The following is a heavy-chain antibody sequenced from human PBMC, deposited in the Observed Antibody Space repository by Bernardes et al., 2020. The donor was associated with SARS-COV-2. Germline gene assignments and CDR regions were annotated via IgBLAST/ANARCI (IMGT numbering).Heavy chain of an antibody. CDR2: IKQDGSER. J-gene: IGHJ5*02. D-gene: IGHD6-19*01. CDR1: GFTFSSYW. CDR3: ATGGSDRLRHSWFDP. V-gene: IGHV3-7*03. Sequence: GGSLRLSCAASGFTFSSYWMSWVRQAPGKGLEWVANIKQDGSERYYVDSVKGRFTISRDNAKNSLNLQMNSLRVEDTAVYYCATGGSDRLRHSWFDPWGQGTLVSVSS.